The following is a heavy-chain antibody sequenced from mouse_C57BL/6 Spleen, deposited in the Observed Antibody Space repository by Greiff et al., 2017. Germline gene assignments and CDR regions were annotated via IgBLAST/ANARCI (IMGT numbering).Heavy chain of an antibody. Sequence: EVQLQESGPELVKPGASVKIPCKASGYTFTDYNMDWVKQSHGKSLEWIGDINPNNGGTIYNQKFKGKATLTVDKSSSTAYMELRSLTSEDTAVYYGARWAGWLRCPAMDYWGQGTSVTVSS. CDR3: ARWAGWLRCPAMDY. CDR2: INPNNGGT. D-gene: IGHD2-2*01. V-gene: IGHV1-18*01. J-gene: IGHJ4*01. CDR1: GYTFTDYN.